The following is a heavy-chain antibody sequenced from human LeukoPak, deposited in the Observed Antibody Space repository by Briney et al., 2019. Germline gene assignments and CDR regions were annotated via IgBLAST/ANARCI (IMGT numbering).Heavy chain of an antibody. V-gene: IGHV4-31*03. Sequence: SETLSLTCTVSGGSISSGDYFWSWIRQHPERGLEWIGYIYNTGNTYCNPSLKSRVTLSEDTSKNQFSLKLTSVTAADTAVYYCARRGGGRWFDPWGQGTLVTVSS. D-gene: IGHD3-16*01. J-gene: IGHJ5*02. CDR1: GGSISSGDYF. CDR2: IYNTGNT. CDR3: ARRGGGRWFDP.